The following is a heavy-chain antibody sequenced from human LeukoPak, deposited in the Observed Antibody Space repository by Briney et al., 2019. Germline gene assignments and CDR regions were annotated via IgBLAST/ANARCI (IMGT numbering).Heavy chain of an antibody. J-gene: IGHJ3*01. CDR1: GFTFSGYA. V-gene: IGHV3-30-3*01. D-gene: IGHD3-3*01. CDR3: ARDRSGYANDAFDF. CDR2: LSYGGTNK. Sequence: PGGSLRLSCAASGFTFSGYAMHWARQAPGKGLEWVAVLSYGGTNKYYADSVKGRFTISRDNSKNTMFLQMNSLRAEDTAVYHCARDRSGYANDAFDFWGQGTMVTVSS.